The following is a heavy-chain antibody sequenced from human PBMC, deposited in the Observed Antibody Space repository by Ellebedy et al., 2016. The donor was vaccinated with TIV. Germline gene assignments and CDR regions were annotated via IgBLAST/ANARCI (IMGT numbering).Heavy chain of an antibody. CDR2: ISAYNGNT. V-gene: IGHV1-18*01. CDR1: GYTFTSYG. CDR3: AKADFWSGPSDY. J-gene: IGHJ4*02. D-gene: IGHD3-3*01. Sequence: ASVKVSXXASGYTFTSYGISWVRQAPGQGLEWMGWISAYNGNTNYAQKLQGRVTMTTDTSTSTAYMELRSLRSDDTAVYYCAKADFWSGPSDYWGQGTLVTVSS.